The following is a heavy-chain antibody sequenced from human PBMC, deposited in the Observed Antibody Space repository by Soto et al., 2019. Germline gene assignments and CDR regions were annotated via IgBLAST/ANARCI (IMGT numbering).Heavy chain of an antibody. CDR1: GHTFTSCA. V-gene: IGHV5-51*01. CDR3: ARLMTSVTPFDS. CDR2: IYPGDSDT. J-gene: IGHJ4*02. D-gene: IGHD4-17*01. Sequence: GASVKVSCKASGHTFTSCAMKCLRQAPGQGLEWMGIIYPGDSDTRYSPSFQGQVTISADKSINTAYLQWSSLKASDTAMYYCARLMTSVTPFDSWGQGTLVTISS.